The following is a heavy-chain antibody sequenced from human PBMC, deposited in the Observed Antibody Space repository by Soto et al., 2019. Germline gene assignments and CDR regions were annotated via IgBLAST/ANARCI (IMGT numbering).Heavy chain of an antibody. CDR1: GGTFSSYA. Sequence: GASVKVSCKASGGTFSSYAISWVRQAPGQGLEWMGGIIPIFGTANYAQKFQGRVTITADESTSAAYMELSSLRSEDTAVYYCARDANGCSSSWYPDAFDIWGQGTMVTVS. D-gene: IGHD6-13*01. V-gene: IGHV1-69*13. CDR3: ARDANGCSSSWYPDAFDI. CDR2: IIPIFGTA. J-gene: IGHJ3*02.